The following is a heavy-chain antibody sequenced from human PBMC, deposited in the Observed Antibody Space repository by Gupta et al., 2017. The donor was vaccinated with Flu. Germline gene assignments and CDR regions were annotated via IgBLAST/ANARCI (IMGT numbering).Heavy chain of an antibody. CDR3: AKDFTGDKDS. Sequence: GFSVSHYGMHGVRQVPGKGLVWVSRINEDGRITDYADSVKGRFTISRDNAKNTLYLQMNTLRAEDTAIYYCAKDFTGDKDSWGQGTLVTVSS. J-gene: IGHJ4*02. V-gene: IGHV3-74*01. CDR2: INEDGRIT. D-gene: IGHD7-27*01. CDR1: GFSVSHYG.